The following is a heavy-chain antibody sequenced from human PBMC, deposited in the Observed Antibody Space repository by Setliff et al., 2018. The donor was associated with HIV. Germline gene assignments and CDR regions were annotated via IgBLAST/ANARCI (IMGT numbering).Heavy chain of an antibody. CDR2: IWFDGTDK. J-gene: IGHJ4*02. CDR1: GFTFNNYG. D-gene: IGHD2-2*03. Sequence: GGSLRLSCAASGFTFNNYGIHWVRQAPGKGLEWVAVIWFDGTDKYYADSVKGRFTVSGDISRNTLYLQMTSLRAEDTAVYYCARHLGYCSTTNSCWGQGTPVTVSS. CDR3: ARHLGYCSTTNSC. V-gene: IGHV3-33*01.